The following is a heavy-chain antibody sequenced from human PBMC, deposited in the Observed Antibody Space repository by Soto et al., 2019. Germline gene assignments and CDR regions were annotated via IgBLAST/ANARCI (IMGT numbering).Heavy chain of an antibody. CDR3: ARVVGYCSGGSCYYYYYYMDV. CDR1: GGSFSGYY. Sequence: SETLSLTCAVYGGSFSGYYWSWIRQPPGKGLEWIGEINHSGSTNYNPSLKSRFTILVDTSKNQFSLKLSSVTAADTAVYYCARVVGYCSGGSCYYYYYYMDVWGKGTTVTVSS. D-gene: IGHD2-15*01. V-gene: IGHV4-34*01. J-gene: IGHJ6*03. CDR2: INHSGST.